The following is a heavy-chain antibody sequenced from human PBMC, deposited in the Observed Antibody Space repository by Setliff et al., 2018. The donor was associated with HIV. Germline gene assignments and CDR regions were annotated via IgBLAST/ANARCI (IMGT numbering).Heavy chain of an antibody. D-gene: IGHD3-22*01. CDR2: ISGDGVDT. CDR3: AKGYYYNSGGRRVRAFDI. V-gene: IGHV3-23*01. CDR1: GFTFNNYA. J-gene: IGHJ3*02. Sequence: PGGSLRLSCAGSGFTFNNYAMSWVRQAPGKGLEWVSTISGDGVDTYYADSVQGRSTISRDNSKNTLYLQMNSLRAEDTAVYYCAKGYYYNSGGRRVRAFDIWGQGTMVTVSS.